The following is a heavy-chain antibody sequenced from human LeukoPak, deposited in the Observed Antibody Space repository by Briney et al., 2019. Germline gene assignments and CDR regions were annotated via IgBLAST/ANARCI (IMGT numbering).Heavy chain of an antibody. D-gene: IGHD3-22*01. CDR3: ARHGSYYDSSGYYPFED. V-gene: IGHV4-30-4*08. Sequence: SQTLSLTCTVSGGSINSGDYYWNWIRQPPGKGLEWIGYIYYSGSTYYNPSLKSRVTIFVDTSKNQFSLKLSSVTAADTAVYYCARHGSYYDSSGYYPFEDWGQGTLVTVSS. CDR1: GGSINSGDYY. J-gene: IGHJ4*02. CDR2: IYYSGST.